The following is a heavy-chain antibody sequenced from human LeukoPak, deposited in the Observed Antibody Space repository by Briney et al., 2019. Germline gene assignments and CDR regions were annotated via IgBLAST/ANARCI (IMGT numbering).Heavy chain of an antibody. V-gene: IGHV3-30*04. J-gene: IGHJ5*02. D-gene: IGHD5/OR15-5a*01. Sequence: GGSLRLSCAASGFTFSSYAMHWVRQAPGKGLEWVAVISYDGIKIYYGDSVKGRFTISRDNSKNTLNLQMDSLRADDTAVYYCGKGPGYSVYDNLPHHWGQGTLVTVSS. CDR3: GKGPGYSVYDNLPHH. CDR1: GFTFSSYA. CDR2: ISYDGIKI.